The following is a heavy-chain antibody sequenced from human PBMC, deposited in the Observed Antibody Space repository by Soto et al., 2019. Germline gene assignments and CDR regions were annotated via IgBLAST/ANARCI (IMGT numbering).Heavy chain of an antibody. CDR1: GFSLSTSGVG. Sequence: QITLKESGPTLVKPTQTLTLTCTFSGFSLSTSGVGVGWIRQPPGKALEWLALIYWDDDKRYSPSLKSRLTNTKDTSKHQVVLTMTNMDPVDTATYYCAHRRYYFDYWGQGTLVTVSS. CDR3: AHRRYYFDY. CDR2: IYWDDDK. V-gene: IGHV2-5*02. J-gene: IGHJ4*02.